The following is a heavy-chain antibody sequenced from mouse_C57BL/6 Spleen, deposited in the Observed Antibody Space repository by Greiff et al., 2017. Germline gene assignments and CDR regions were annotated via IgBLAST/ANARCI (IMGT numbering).Heavy chain of an antibody. D-gene: IGHD2-3*01. CDR3: ARGGGWLLVPDY. Sequence: VQLQQPGTELVKPGASVKLSCKASGYTFTSYWMHWVRQRPGQGLEWIGNINPSNGGTNYNEKFKGKATLTVDKSSSTAYMQLSSLTSEDSAVYYCARGGGWLLVPDYWGQGTTLTVSS. J-gene: IGHJ2*01. CDR2: INPSNGGT. CDR1: GYTFTSYW. V-gene: IGHV1-53*01.